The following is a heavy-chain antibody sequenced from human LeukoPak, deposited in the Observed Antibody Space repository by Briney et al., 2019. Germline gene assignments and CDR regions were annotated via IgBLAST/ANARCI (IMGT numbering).Heavy chain of an antibody. V-gene: IGHV1-8*01. J-gene: IGHJ6*03. CDR2: MNPNSGNT. D-gene: IGHD3-16*01. CDR3: ARVTGRGSYDYYYYMDV. CDR1: GYTFTSYD. Sequence: GASVKVSCKASGYTFTSYDINWVRQATGQGLEWMGWMNPNSGNTGYAQKFQGRVTMTRNTSISTAYMELSSLRSEDTAVYYCARVTGRGSYDYYYYMDVWGKGTTVTISS.